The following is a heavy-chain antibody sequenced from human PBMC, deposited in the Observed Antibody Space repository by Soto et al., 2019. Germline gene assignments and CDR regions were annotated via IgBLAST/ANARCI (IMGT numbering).Heavy chain of an antibody. J-gene: IGHJ4*01. CDR1: GGSISSYY. CDR3: ARHVQWLVTFDC. Sequence: QVQLQESGPGLVKPSETLSLTCTVSGGSISSYYWSWIRQPPGKGLEWIGYIYYSGSTNYNPSLTSRVTISVDTSKNQFSLKLSSVTAADTAVYYCARHVQWLVTFDCWGHGTLVTVSS. CDR2: IYYSGST. V-gene: IGHV4-59*08. D-gene: IGHD6-19*01.